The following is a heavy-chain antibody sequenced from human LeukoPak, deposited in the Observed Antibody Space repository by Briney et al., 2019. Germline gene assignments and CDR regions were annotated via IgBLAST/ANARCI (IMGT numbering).Heavy chain of an antibody. CDR1: VFTFSSYW. CDR2: IKWNGGST. Sequence: PGGSLRLSCAASVFTFSSYWMCWVRQAPAQGLEWVSEIKWNGGSTGYADSVKGRFTIARDNAKNSLYLQMNSLRAEDTAVYYCAELGITMIGGVWGKGTTVTISS. J-gene: IGHJ6*04. D-gene: IGHD3-10*02. CDR3: AELGITMIGGV. V-gene: IGHV3-20*04.